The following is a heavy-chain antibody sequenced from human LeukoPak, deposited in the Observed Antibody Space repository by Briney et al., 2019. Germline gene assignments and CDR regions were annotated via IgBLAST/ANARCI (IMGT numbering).Heavy chain of an antibody. J-gene: IGHJ4*02. D-gene: IGHD6-6*01. CDR3: ATYSSSYRKVDY. CDR1: GYTLTELS. V-gene: IGHV1-24*01. CDR2: FDPEDGET. Sequence: GASVKVSCKVSGYTLTELSMHWVRQAPGKGLEWMGGFDPEDGETIYAQKFQGRVTMTKDTSTDTAYMELSSLRSEDTAVYYCATYSSSYRKVDYWGQGTLVTVSS.